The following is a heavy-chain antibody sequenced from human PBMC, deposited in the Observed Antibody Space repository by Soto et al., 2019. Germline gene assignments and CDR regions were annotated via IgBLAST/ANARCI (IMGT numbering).Heavy chain of an antibody. V-gene: IGHV4-34*01. D-gene: IGHD2-15*01. CDR1: GGSFSGYY. Sequence: SETLSLTCEVFGGSFSGYYWSWIRQPPGKGLEWIGGINHRGSSNYNPSLESRVTLSVDTPKNQFSLRLSSVTAADTAVYYCARAAATGYGFDYWGQGTLVNVSS. CDR3: ARAAATGYGFDY. J-gene: IGHJ4*02. CDR2: INHRGSS.